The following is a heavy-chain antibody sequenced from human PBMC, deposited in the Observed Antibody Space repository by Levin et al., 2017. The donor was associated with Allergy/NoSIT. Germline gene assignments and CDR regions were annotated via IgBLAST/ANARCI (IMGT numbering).Heavy chain of an antibody. J-gene: IGHJ4*02. CDR2: ISYDGSNK. CDR3: AKPPAASIVGATTNHY. V-gene: IGHV3-30*18. Sequence: GGSLRLSCAASGFTFSSYGMHWVRQAPGKGLEWVAVISYDGSNKYYADSVKGRFTISRDNSKNTLYLQMNSLRAEDTAVYYWAKPPAASIVGATTNHYWGQGTLVTVSS. CDR1: GFTFSSYG. D-gene: IGHD1-26*01.